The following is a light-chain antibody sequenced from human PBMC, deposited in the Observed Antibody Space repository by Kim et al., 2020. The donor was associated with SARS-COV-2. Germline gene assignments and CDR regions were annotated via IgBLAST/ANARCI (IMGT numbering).Light chain of an antibody. Sequence: VALGQTVRITCQGDSLRSYYASWYQQQPGQAPVLVIYGKNNRPSGIPDRFSGSSSGNTASLTITGAQAEDEADYYCNSRDSSGNQVFGGGTQLTVL. V-gene: IGLV3-19*01. J-gene: IGLJ2*01. CDR2: GKN. CDR3: NSRDSSGNQV. CDR1: SLRSYY.